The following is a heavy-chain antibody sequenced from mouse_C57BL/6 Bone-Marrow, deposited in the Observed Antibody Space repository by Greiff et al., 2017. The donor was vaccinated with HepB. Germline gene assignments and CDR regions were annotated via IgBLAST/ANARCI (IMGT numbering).Heavy chain of an antibody. CDR1: GYSITSDY. Sequence: EVKVVESGPGLAKPSQTLSLTCSVTGYSITSDYWNWIRNFPGNKLEYMGYISYSGSTYYNPSLKSRISITRDTSKNQYYLQLNSVTTEDTATSYCARWGDRWYFEVWGTGTTVTVSS. J-gene: IGHJ1*03. V-gene: IGHV3-8*01. CDR3: ARWGDRWYFEV. CDR2: ISYSGST. D-gene: IGHD3-3*01.